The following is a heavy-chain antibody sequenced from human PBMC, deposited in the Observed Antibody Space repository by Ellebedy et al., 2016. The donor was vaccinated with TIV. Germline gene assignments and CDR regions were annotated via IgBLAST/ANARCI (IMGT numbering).Heavy chain of an antibody. J-gene: IGHJ2*01. V-gene: IGHV4-39*01. CDR3: ARRRPFWYFDL. CDR1: GGSMSSSDYY. Sequence: MPSETLSLTCTVSGGSMSSSDYYWAWIRQPPGKGLEWLGNIYYSGTTYYNSSLKSRVTISVDTSKNQFSLKLNSVTAADTAIYYCARRRPFWYFDLWGRGTLVTVSS. CDR2: IYYSGTT.